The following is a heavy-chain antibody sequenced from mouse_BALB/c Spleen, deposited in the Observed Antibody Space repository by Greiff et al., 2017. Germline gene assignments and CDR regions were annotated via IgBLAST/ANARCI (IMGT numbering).Heavy chain of an antibody. Sequence: DLVKPGASVKLSCKASGYTFTSYWINWIKQRPGQGLEWIGRIAPGSGSTYYNEMFKGKATLTVDTSSSTAYIQLSSLSSEDSAVYFGAREGVAYYRYDYFDYWGQGTTLTVSS. J-gene: IGHJ2*01. CDR3: AREGVAYYRYDYFDY. CDR1: GYTFTSYW. D-gene: IGHD2-14*01. V-gene: IGHV1S41*01. CDR2: IAPGSGST.